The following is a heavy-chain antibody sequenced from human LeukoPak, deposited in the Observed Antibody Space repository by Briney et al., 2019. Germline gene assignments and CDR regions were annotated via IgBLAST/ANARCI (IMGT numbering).Heavy chain of an antibody. Sequence: PSETLSLTCIVSGGSISSSSYYWGWIRQPPGKGLEWIGSIYYSGSTYYNPSLKSRVTISVDTSKNQFSLKLSSVTAADTAVYYCARDYYGSGLNWFDPWGQGTLVTVSS. J-gene: IGHJ5*02. CDR3: ARDYYGSGLNWFDP. V-gene: IGHV4-39*07. CDR2: IYYSGST. D-gene: IGHD3-10*01. CDR1: GGSISSSSYY.